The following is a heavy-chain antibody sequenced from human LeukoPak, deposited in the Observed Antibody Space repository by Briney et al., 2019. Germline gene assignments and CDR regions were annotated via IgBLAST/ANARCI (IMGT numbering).Heavy chain of an antibody. D-gene: IGHD3-22*01. V-gene: IGHV1-2*06. CDR1: GYTFTGYY. CDR3: ARLAYDSSGYSSDY. Sequence: GASVKVSCKASGYTFTGYYMHWVRQAPGQGLEWMGRINPNSGGTNYAQKFQGRVTMTRDTSISTAYMELSRLRSDDTAVYYCARLAYDSSGYSSDYWGLGTLVTVSS. CDR2: INPNSGGT. J-gene: IGHJ4*02.